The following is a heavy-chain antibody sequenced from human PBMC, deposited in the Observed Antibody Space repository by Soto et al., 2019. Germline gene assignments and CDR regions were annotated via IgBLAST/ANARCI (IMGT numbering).Heavy chain of an antibody. CDR2: IIPIVGPA. CDR1: GGTFSSYA. CDR3: ASSVANYYYYGMDV. J-gene: IGHJ6*02. Sequence: QVQLVQSGAEVKKPGSSVKVSCKASGGTFSSYAISWVRQAPGQGLGWMGGIIPIVGPANYAQKFQGSVTITADESTSTAYMELSSLRSEDTAVYYCASSVANYYYYGMDVWGQGTTVTVSS. D-gene: IGHD5-12*01. V-gene: IGHV1-69*12.